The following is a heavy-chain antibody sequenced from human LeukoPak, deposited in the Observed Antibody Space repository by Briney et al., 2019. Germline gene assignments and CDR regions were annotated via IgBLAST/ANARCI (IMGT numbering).Heavy chain of an antibody. J-gene: IGHJ4*02. CDR2: ISSSSSYI. D-gene: IGHD3-22*01. CDR3: ARAAPSTYYYDSSGYPDY. CDR1: GFTFSSYS. Sequence: PGGSLRLSCAASGFTFSSYSMNWVRQAPGKGLEWVSSISSSSSYIYYADSVKGRFAISRDNAKNSLYLQMNSLRAEDTAVYYCARAAPSTYYYDSSGYPDYWGQGTLVTVSS. V-gene: IGHV3-21*01.